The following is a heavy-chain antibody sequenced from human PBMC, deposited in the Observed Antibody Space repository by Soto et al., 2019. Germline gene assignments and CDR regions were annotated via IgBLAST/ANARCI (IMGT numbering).Heavy chain of an antibody. CDR3: ARGLASGDY. Sequence: QVQLVQSGAEVKEPGASVKISCKGSGYTFTNFYIHWVRQAPGQGLEWMGIVNPNVGSTNYAQNFTGRINISRDTSTSTVYMDLSSLRYDDTAVYDCARGLASGDYWGQGTLVTVSS. J-gene: IGHJ4*02. D-gene: IGHD5-12*01. V-gene: IGHV1-46*01. CDR1: GYTFTNFY. CDR2: VNPNVGST.